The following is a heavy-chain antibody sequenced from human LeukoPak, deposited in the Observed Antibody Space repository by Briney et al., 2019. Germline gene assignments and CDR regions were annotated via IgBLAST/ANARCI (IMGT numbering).Heavy chain of an antibody. Sequence: GASVKVSCKASGYTFTSYYMHWVRQAPGQGLAWMGIINPSGGSTSYAQKFQGRVTMTRDTSTSTVYMELSSLRSEDTAVYYCASWGLVGATAFDYWGQGTLVTVSS. CDR1: GYTFTSYY. J-gene: IGHJ4*02. CDR2: INPSGGST. D-gene: IGHD1-26*01. V-gene: IGHV1-46*01. CDR3: ASWGLVGATAFDY.